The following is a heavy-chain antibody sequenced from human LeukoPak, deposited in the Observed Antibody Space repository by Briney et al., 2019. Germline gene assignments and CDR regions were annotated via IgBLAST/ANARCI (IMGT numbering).Heavy chain of an antibody. Sequence: GGSLRLSCAASGLTFSSYAFNWVRQAPGKGLEWVSGINWNGGSTGYADSVKGRFTISRDNSKNTLYLQMNSLRAEDTAVYYCARRAGAYSHPYDYWGQGTLVTVSS. CDR3: ARRAGAYSHPYDY. J-gene: IGHJ4*02. CDR2: INWNGGST. D-gene: IGHD4/OR15-4a*01. V-gene: IGHV3-20*04. CDR1: GLTFSSYA.